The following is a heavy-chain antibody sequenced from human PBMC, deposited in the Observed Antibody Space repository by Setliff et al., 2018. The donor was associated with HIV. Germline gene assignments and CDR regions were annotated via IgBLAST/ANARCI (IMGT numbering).Heavy chain of an antibody. CDR3: ARAAGYSSSWHRYAFEI. D-gene: IGHD6-13*01. CDR2: INPHSGGA. CDR1: GYTFTGYH. Sequence: GVSVKVSCKASGYTFTGYHMHWVRQAPGQGLEWMGWINPHSGGAKYAQKFQGRVSMTRDTSISTVYMELSSLRSDDTAVYYCARAAGYSSSWHRYAFEIWGQGTMVTVSS. J-gene: IGHJ3*02. V-gene: IGHV1-2*02.